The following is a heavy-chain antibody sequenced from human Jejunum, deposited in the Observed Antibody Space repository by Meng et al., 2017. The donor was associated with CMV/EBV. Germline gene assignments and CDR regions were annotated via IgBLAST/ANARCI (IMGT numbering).Heavy chain of an antibody. CDR1: GDSITNHNW. J-gene: IGHJ1*01. D-gene: IGHD3-10*01. CDR2: IPHRGSS. CDR3: LRGSGGSV. Sequence: QVQWRESGPAPVKPSETLSLTCAVSGDSITNHNWWAWVRQPPGKGLGLIGEIPHRGSSAYNPSPKSRVSMSIDKSKNQFSLKLTSVTAADTAVYHCLRGSGGSVWGQGTLVTVSS. V-gene: IGHV4-4*02.